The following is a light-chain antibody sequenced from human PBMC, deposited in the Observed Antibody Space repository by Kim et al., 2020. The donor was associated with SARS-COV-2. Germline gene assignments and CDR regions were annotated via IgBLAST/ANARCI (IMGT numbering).Light chain of an antibody. CDR3: QSYDTSLSVWV. CDR2: ANK. V-gene: IGLV1-40*01. CDR1: TSNSGAGYD. Sequence: GVTISCTGSTSNSGAGYDVHWYQQLPGTAPKLLIFANKNRPSGVPDRFSGSKSGTSASLAITGLQAEDESDYFCQSYDTSLSVWVFGGGTKVTVL. J-gene: IGLJ3*02.